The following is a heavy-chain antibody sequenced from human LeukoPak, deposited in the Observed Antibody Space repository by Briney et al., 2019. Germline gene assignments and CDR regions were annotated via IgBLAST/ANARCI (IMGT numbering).Heavy chain of an antibody. Sequence: GGPLRLSCAASGFTFSSYAMSWVRQATGKGLEWVSALSNSCGNTYYTGSVKGRFTISRDNSKNTLYLQMNSLRAEDTAVYYGAREVLTYYYASSGSPWGQGTLVTVSS. V-gene: IGHV3-23*01. CDR3: AREVLTYYYASSGSP. D-gene: IGHD3-22*01. CDR2: LSNSCGNT. J-gene: IGHJ1*01. CDR1: GFTFSSYA.